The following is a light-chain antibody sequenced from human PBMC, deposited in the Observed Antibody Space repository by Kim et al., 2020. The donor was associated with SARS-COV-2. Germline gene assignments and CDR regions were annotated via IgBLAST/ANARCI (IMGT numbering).Light chain of an antibody. V-gene: IGLV3-9*01. J-gene: IGLJ2*01. CDR1: NIGSKN. CDR2: RDS. CDR3: QVWDSSVV. Sequence: SYELTQPLSVSVALGQTARITCGGNNIGSKNVHWYQQKPGQAPVLVIYRDSNRPSGIPEQFSGSNSGNTATLTISRAQAGDEADYYCQVWDSSVVFGGGTKLTVL.